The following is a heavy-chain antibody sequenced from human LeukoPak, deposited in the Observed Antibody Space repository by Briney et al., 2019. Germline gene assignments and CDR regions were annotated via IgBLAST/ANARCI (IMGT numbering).Heavy chain of an antibody. V-gene: IGHV3-74*01. D-gene: IGHD1-26*01. CDR2: ITNDGSST. CDR1: GFTFSSHW. CDR3: ARGGLRGATPDS. Sequence: GGSLRLSCAASGFTFSSHWMHWVRQAPGKGLVWVSRITNDGSSTTYADSVKGRFTISRDNVKNTLYLQMNSLRAEDTAVYYCARGGLRGATPDSWGQGTLVTVSS. J-gene: IGHJ4*02.